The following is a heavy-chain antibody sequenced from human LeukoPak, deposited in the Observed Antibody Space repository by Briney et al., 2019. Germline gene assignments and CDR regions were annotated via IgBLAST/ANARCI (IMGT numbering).Heavy chain of an antibody. D-gene: IGHD4-11*01. CDR2: ISYDGSNK. CDR1: GFTFSSYG. J-gene: IGHJ4*02. Sequence: PGRSLRLSCAASGFTFSSYGMHWVRQAPGKGLEWVAVISYDGSNKYYADSVKGRFTISRDNSKNTLYLQMNSLRAEDTAVYYCRKDYSNYGDHFDYWGQGTLVTVSS. CDR3: RKDYSNYGDHFDY. V-gene: IGHV3-30*18.